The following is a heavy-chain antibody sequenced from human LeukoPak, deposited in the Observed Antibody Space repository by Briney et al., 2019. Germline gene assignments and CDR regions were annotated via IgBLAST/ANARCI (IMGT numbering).Heavy chain of an antibody. V-gene: IGHV3-48*03. Sequence: GGSLRLSCAVSGFTFSSCEMNWVRQAPGKGLEWVSYISTNGTVIHYADSVKGRFTISRDNAKNSLYLQMNSLRAEDTAVYYCASRSWGQGTLVTVSS. J-gene: IGHJ4*02. CDR2: ISTNGTVI. CDR3: ASRS. CDR1: GFTFSSCE.